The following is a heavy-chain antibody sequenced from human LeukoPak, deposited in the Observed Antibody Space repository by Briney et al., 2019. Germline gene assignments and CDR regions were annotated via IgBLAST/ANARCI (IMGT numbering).Heavy chain of an antibody. CDR1: GGSFSGYY. CDR2: INHSGSI. CDR3: ARGLRYSRL. Sequence: SETLSLTCAVYGGSFSGYYWSWIRQPPGKGLEWIGEINHSGSINYNPSLKSRVTISVDTSKNQFSLKLSSVTAADTAVYYCARGLRYSRLWGQGTLVTVSS. J-gene: IGHJ4*02. V-gene: IGHV4-34*01. D-gene: IGHD6-13*01.